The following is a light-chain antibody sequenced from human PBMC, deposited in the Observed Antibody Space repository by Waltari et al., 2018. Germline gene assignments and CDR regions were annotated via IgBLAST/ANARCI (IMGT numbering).Light chain of an antibody. Sequence: QSALTQPASVSGSPGQSITISCTGTRRDVGGYNYVSLYQQHPGKAPKLISFDVSNRPSGVSSRFSGSKSGNTASLTISGLQAQDEADYYCSSYISSDTLELFGGGTSLTVL. V-gene: IGLV2-14*03. CDR3: SSYISSDTLEL. CDR2: DVS. CDR1: RRDVGGYNY. J-gene: IGLJ2*01.